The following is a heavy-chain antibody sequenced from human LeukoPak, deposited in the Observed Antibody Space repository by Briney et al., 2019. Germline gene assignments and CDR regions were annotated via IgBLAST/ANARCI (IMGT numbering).Heavy chain of an antibody. CDR3: ARDKDVSGNYPFDY. CDR2: IIPTFGTA. J-gene: IGHJ4*02. Sequence: SVKVSCKASGYTFTSYGISWARQAPGQGLEWMGGIIPTFGTANYAQKFQGRVTITTDESTSTAYMELSRLRSEDTAVYYCARDKDVSGNYPFDYWGQGTLVTVSS. D-gene: IGHD3-10*01. V-gene: IGHV1-69*05. CDR1: GYTFTSYG.